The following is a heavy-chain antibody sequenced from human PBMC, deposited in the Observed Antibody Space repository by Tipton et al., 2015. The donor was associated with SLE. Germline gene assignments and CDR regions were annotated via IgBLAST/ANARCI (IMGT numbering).Heavy chain of an antibody. CDR1: GGSVSSGSYY. V-gene: IGHV4-61*01. CDR2: IYYSGST. D-gene: IGHD4-23*01. Sequence: TLSLTCTVSGGSVSSGSYYWSWIRQPPGKGLEWIGYIYYSGSTNYNPSLKSRVTISVDTSKNQFSLKLSSVTAADTAVYYCARVTTVEPWLEYWGQGTLVTVSS. J-gene: IGHJ4*02. CDR3: ARVTTVEPWLEY.